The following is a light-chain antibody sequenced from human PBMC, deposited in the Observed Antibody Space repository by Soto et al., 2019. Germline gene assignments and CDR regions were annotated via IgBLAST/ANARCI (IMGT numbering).Light chain of an antibody. V-gene: IGLV2-11*01. Sequence: QSALTQPRSVSASPGQSVTLSCTGTSSHVGGYNYVSWYQQTPGKAPKLMIYDTSKRPPGVPDRFSGSKSGNAASLTISGLQAEDEADYYCCSYAATYTLLFGGGTQLTVL. CDR1: SSHVGGYNY. CDR3: CSYAATYTLL. J-gene: IGLJ2*01. CDR2: DTS.